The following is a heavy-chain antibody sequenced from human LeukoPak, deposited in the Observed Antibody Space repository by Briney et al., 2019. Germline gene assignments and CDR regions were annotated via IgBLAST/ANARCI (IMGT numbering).Heavy chain of an antibody. CDR1: GYTFTGYY. Sequence: ASVKVSCKASGYTFTGYYMHWVRQAPGQGLEWMRRINPNSGGTNYAQKFQGRVTMTRDTSISTAYMELSRLRSDDTAVYYCARVVREVTTLDYWGQGTLVTVSS. D-gene: IGHD4-17*01. CDR2: INPNSGGT. J-gene: IGHJ4*02. V-gene: IGHV1-2*06. CDR3: ARVVREVTTLDY.